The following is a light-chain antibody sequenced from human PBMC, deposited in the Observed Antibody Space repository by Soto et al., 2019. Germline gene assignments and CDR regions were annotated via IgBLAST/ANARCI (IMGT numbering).Light chain of an antibody. CDR3: QQYGSSRLT. J-gene: IGKJ4*01. V-gene: IGKV3-20*01. CDR2: GAS. Sequence: EIVLMQSPGTLSLSPGERATLSCRASQSVSSSSLAWYQQKPGQAPRLLIYGASSRATGIPDRFSGSGSGTDFTLTISRLKPEDFAVYYCQQYGSSRLTFGGGTKVEIK. CDR1: QSVSSSS.